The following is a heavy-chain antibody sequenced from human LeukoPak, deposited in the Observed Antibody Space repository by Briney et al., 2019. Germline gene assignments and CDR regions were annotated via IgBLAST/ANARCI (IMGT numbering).Heavy chain of an antibody. V-gene: IGHV3-11*04. Sequence: GGSLRLSCAASGFTFSDYYMSWIRQAPGKGLEWVSYISSSGSTIYYADSVKGRFTISRDNAKNSLYLQMNSLRAEDTAVYYCARDSVLGSDAFDIWGQGTMVTVSS. J-gene: IGHJ3*02. CDR2: ISSSGSTI. CDR3: ARDSVLGSDAFDI. CDR1: GFTFSDYY. D-gene: IGHD3-16*01.